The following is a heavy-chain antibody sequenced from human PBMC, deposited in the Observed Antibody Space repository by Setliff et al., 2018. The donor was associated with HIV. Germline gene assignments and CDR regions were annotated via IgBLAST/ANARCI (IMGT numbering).Heavy chain of an antibody. CDR1: GGSFSGYY. V-gene: IGHV4-34*01. J-gene: IGHJ4*02. Sequence: SETLSLTCAVYGGSFSGYYWSWIRQPPGKGLEWIGEIDHRGSTNYNPSLKSRVTISVDTSKNQFSLNLNSVTPADTDVYYCARGNWFDGGALPHDYWGQGTLVTVSS. D-gene: IGHD2-15*01. CDR2: IDHRGST. CDR3: ARGNWFDGGALPHDY.